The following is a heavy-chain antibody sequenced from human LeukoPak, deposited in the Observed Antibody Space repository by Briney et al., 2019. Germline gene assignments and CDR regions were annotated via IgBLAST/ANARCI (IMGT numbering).Heavy chain of an antibody. CDR2: ISYDGSNK. D-gene: IGHD3-10*01. CDR3: ARGGGPFDY. CDR1: GFTFSSYA. J-gene: IGHJ4*02. V-gene: IGHV3-30*04. Sequence: PGRCLRLSCAASGFTFSSYAMHWVRQAPGKGLEWVAVISYDGSNKYYADSVKGRFTISRDNSKNTLYLQMNSLRAEDTAVYYCARGGGPFDYWGQGTLVTVSS.